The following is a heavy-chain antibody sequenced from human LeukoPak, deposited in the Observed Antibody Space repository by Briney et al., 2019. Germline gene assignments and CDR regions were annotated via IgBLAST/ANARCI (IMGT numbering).Heavy chain of an antibody. V-gene: IGHV3-23*01. CDR1: GFIFRDYA. CDR3: AKASWVSSADAVL. CDR2: LRGDGET. J-gene: IGHJ4*02. Sequence: GGSLSLSCVASGFIFRDYAMSWVRQTPAGGLGWVSSLRGDGETFYTDSVKGRFTLSRDHSRNTVYLQLSNLRVEDTAVYYCAKASWVSSADAVLWGQGTLVTVS. D-gene: IGHD3-16*01.